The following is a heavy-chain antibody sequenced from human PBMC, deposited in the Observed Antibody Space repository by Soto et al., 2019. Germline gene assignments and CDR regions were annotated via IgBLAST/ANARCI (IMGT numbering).Heavy chain of an antibody. V-gene: IGHV3-30-3*01. CDR1: GFTFSTYA. CDR2: ISYDGSNK. CDR3: ARVSRGVVGRGAFDL. D-gene: IGHD3-10*01. Sequence: QVKLVESGGGVVQPGRSLRLSCAASGFTFSTYALHWVRQAPGEGLEWVALISYDGSNKNYTDSVKGRFTVSRDTSKRTLYLQMNSLIAEDTAVYYCARVSRGVVGRGAFDLWGQGTTVTVSS. J-gene: IGHJ3*01.